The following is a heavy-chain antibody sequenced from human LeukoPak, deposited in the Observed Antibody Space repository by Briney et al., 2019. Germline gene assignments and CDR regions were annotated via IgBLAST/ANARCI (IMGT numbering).Heavy chain of an antibody. Sequence: GGSLRLSCAASGFTFSSYAMHWVRQAPGKGLEYVSAISSNGGSTYYANSVKGRFTISRDNSKNTLYLQMGSLRAEDMAVYYCARAIGGDSSGYFGGGYWGQGTLVTVSS. V-gene: IGHV3-64*01. CDR3: ARAIGGDSSGYFGGGY. CDR2: ISSNGGST. D-gene: IGHD3-22*01. CDR1: GFTFSSYA. J-gene: IGHJ4*02.